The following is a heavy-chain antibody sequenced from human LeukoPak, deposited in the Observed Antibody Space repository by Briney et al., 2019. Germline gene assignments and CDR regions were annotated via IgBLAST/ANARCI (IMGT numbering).Heavy chain of an antibody. CDR2: IYSGGST. J-gene: IGHJ4*02. V-gene: IGHV3-66*01. Sequence: GGSLRLSCAASGFTVSSNYMSWVRQAPGKGLEWVSVIYSGGSTYYADSVKGRFTISGDKAKNSLYLQMNSLRVEDTAVYYCARDYKYAFDNWGQGTPVTVSS. CDR3: ARDYKYAFDN. D-gene: IGHD5-24*01. CDR1: GFTVSSNY.